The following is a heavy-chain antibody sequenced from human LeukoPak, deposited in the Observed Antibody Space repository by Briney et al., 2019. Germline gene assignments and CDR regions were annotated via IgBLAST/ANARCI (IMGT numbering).Heavy chain of an antibody. Sequence: ASVKVSCKASGYTFTGYYMHWVRQAPGQGLEWMGRINPNSGGTNYAQKFQGRVTMTRDTSISTAYMELSRLRSDDTAVYYCARGDPGYCSSTSCYLLYYGMDVWGQGTTVTVSS. CDR3: ARGDPGYCSSTSCYLLYYGMDV. J-gene: IGHJ6*02. V-gene: IGHV1-2*06. CDR1: GYTFTGYY. CDR2: INPNSGGT. D-gene: IGHD2-2*01.